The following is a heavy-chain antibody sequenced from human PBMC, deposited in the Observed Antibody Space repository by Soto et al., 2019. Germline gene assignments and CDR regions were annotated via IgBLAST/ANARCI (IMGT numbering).Heavy chain of an antibody. CDR1: GFTFSTYA. CDR3: AKDGAYSSSSLYYFDY. D-gene: IGHD6-6*01. Sequence: EVPLLESGGGLVQPGGSLRLSCAASGFTFSTYAMNWVRQAPGKGLEWVSAISGSGDRTYYADSVRGRFTISKDSSKNTLYLQMNSLRAEDTAVYYCAKDGAYSSSSLYYFDYWGQGTLVTVSS. CDR2: ISGSGDRT. V-gene: IGHV3-23*01. J-gene: IGHJ4*02.